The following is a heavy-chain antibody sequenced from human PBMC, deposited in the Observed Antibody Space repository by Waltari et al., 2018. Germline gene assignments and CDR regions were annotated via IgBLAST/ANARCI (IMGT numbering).Heavy chain of an antibody. D-gene: IGHD3-22*01. Sequence: QVQLVQSGAEVKKPGASVKVSCKASGYTFTSYYMHWVRRAPGQGLEWMGIINPSGGSTSYAQKFQGRVTMTRDTSTSTVYMELSSLRSEDTAVYYCAREYYYDSSGYYYTFDYWGQGTLVTVSS. CDR3: AREYYYDSSGYYYTFDY. J-gene: IGHJ4*02. CDR1: GYTFTSYY. V-gene: IGHV1-46*01. CDR2: INPSGGST.